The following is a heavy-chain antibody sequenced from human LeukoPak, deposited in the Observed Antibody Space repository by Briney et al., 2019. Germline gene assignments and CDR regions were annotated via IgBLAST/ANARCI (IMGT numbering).Heavy chain of an antibody. CDR2: ISYDGSNK. D-gene: IGHD3-16*02. V-gene: IGHV3-30*03. CDR3: AREGDDYVWGSYRLTRYFDY. CDR1: GFTFSDYS. J-gene: IGHJ4*02. Sequence: PGGSLRLSCAASGFTFSDYSMNWVRQAPGKGLEWVAVISYDGSNKYYADSVKGRFTISRDNSKNTLYLQMNSLRAEDTAVYYCAREGDDYVWGSYRLTRYFDYWGQGTLVTVSS.